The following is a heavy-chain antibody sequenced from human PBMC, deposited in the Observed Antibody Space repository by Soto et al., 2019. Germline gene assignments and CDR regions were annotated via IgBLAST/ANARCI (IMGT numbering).Heavy chain of an antibody. CDR2: ITGSGSSA. J-gene: IGHJ6*02. CDR3: AKATVTTSYFYGMDV. D-gene: IGHD4-4*01. V-gene: IGHV3-23*01. Sequence: EVQLLESGGGLVQPGGSLRLSCAASGFTFSRFAMNWVRQAPGKGLEWVSAITGSGSSAYFADAVKGRFTISRDNSKKTLYLQMNSLRVEDSGVYFCAKATVTTSYFYGMDVRGQGTTVIVSS. CDR1: GFTFSRFA.